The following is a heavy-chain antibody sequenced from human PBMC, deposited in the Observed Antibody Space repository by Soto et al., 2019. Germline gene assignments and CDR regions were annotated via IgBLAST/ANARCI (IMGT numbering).Heavy chain of an antibody. Sequence: PSETLSLTCTVSGGSISSYYWSWIRQPPGKGLEWIGYIYYSGSTNYNPSLKSRVTISVDTSKNQFSLKLSSVTAADTAVYYCASSVSQPYYYGMDVWGQGTTVTVYS. CDR3: ASSVSQPYYYGMDV. D-gene: IGHD3-10*01. CDR1: GGSISSYY. CDR2: IYYSGST. J-gene: IGHJ6*02. V-gene: IGHV4-59*01.